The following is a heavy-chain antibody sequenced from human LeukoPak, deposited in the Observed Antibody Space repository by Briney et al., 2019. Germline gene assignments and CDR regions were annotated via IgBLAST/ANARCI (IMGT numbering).Heavy chain of an antibody. D-gene: IGHD6-19*01. CDR3: ARGNLFSGWYDIYYFDY. J-gene: IGHJ4*02. V-gene: IGHV3-48*03. CDR1: GFTFSSYE. Sequence: GGSLRLSCAASGFTFSSYEMNWVRQAPGKGLEWVSYISNSGTTIYYADSVKGRFTISRDNAKNSLYLQMNSLRAEDTAVYYCARGNLFSGWYDIYYFDYWGQGTLVTVSS. CDR2: ISNSGTTI.